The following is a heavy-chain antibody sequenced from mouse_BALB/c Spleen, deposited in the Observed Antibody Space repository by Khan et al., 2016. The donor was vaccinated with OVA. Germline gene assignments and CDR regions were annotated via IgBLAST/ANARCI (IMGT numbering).Heavy chain of an antibody. CDR1: GYSITSDYA. CDR2: ISYSGST. CDR3: ARRGNYAGRFAY. V-gene: IGHV3-2*02. Sequence: EVKLLESGPGLVKPSQSLSLTCTVTGYSITSDYAWNWIRQFPGNKLEWMGYISYSGSTSYNPSLKSRISITRDTSKNQFFLQLNSVTTEDTATYYCARRGNYAGRFAYWGQGTLVTVSA. D-gene: IGHD2-1*01. J-gene: IGHJ3*01.